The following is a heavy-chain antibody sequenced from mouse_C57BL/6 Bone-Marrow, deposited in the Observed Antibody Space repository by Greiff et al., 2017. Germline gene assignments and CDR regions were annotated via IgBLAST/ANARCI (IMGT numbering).Heavy chain of an antibody. CDR1: GYTFTDYE. D-gene: IGHD2-1*01. Sequence: VQLQQSGAELVRPGASVTLSCKASGYTFTDYEMHWVKQTPVHGLEWIGAIDPETGGTAYNQKFKGKAILTADKSSSTAYMELRSLTSEDSAVYYCTREGNLFYAMDYWGQGTTLTVSS. J-gene: IGHJ2*01. V-gene: IGHV1-15*01. CDR2: IDPETGGT. CDR3: TREGNLFYAMDY.